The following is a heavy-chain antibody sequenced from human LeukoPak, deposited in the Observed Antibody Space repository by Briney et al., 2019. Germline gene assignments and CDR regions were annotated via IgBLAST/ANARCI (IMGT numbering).Heavy chain of an antibody. CDR3: VKHEGEAGGGYDAFDI. J-gene: IGHJ3*02. D-gene: IGHD2-8*02. CDR1: GGSISHYY. CDR2: IYYSGRT. Sequence: SETLSLTCTLSGGSISHYYWSWIRQPPGKGLEWIGYIYYSGRTNYNPSLKSRVTISVDTSKNQFSLKLTSVTAADTAVYYCVKHEGEAGGGYDAFDIWGQGTMVTVSS. V-gene: IGHV4-59*08.